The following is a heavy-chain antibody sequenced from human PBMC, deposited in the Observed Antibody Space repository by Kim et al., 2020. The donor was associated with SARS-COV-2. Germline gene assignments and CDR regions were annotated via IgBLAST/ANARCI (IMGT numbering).Heavy chain of an antibody. Sequence: SETLSLTCAVYGGSFSGYHWSWIRQPPGNGLEWIGEIKHSGSTNYNPSLKSRVTMSVDTSKSQFSLKLRSVTAADTAVYYCARGRAGVVPSPILGIGPHYDYYAMDVWGQGTTVTVSS. V-gene: IGHV4-34*01. J-gene: IGHJ6*02. CDR2: IKHSGST. CDR1: GGSFSGYH. CDR3: ARGRAGVVPSPILGIGPHYDYYAMDV. D-gene: IGHD2-2*02.